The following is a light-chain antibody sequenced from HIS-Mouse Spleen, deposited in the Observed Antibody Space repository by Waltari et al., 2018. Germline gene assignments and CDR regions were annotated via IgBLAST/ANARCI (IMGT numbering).Light chain of an antibody. CDR3: QTWGTGILVV. J-gene: IGLJ2*01. V-gene: IGLV4-69*01. Sequence: QLVLTQSPSASASLGASVKLTCTLSSGHSSYAIPWHPQQPEKGPRYLMKLNSDGSHSKGDGIPDRFSGSSSGAERYLTISSLQSEDEADYYCQTWGTGILVVFGGGTKLTVL. CDR2: LNSDGSH. CDR1: SGHSSYA.